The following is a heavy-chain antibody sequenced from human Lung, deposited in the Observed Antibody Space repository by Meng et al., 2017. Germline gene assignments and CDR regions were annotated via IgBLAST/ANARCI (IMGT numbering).Heavy chain of an antibody. CDR2: IDPNNDHT. CDR3: ARDEDISAAGKLFGDY. Sequence: VQLGPEVKKPGASVNLSCKPSGYTFAAYWIHWLRQAPGQGLEWMGRIDPNNDHTQYAQNFQGRVTMTSDTSISTVYMELNGLRSDDTAVYYCARDEDISAAGKLFGDYWGQGTLVTVSS. V-gene: IGHV1-2*06. J-gene: IGHJ4*02. D-gene: IGHD6-13*01. CDR1: GYTFAAYW.